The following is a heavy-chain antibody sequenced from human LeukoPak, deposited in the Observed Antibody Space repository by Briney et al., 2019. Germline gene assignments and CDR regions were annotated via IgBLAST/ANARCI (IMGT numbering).Heavy chain of an antibody. CDR3: AEMVTG. D-gene: IGHD2-21*02. CDR1: GFTFSDSF. CDR2: IKSKTAGGTI. J-gene: IGHJ4*02. Sequence: PGGSLRLSCVVSGFTFSDSFMNWVRQTPGKGLEWVGRIKSKTAGGTIDYAAPVKGRFTISRDDSKNTLFLQMNSLRVEDTAVYYCAEMVTGWGLGTLVTVSS. V-gene: IGHV3-15*01.